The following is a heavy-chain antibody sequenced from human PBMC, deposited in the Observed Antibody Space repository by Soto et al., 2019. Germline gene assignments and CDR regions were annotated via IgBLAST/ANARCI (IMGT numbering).Heavy chain of an antibody. D-gene: IGHD1-26*01. CDR2: ISYDGSNK. Sequence: GGSLRLSCAASGFTFSSYAMHWVRQAPGKGLEWVAVISYDGSNKYYADSVKGRFTISRDNSKNTLYLQMNSLRAEDTAVYYCARMLGIVGATDAFDIWGQGTMVTVSS. CDR1: GFTFSSYA. CDR3: ARMLGIVGATDAFDI. J-gene: IGHJ3*02. V-gene: IGHV3-30-3*01.